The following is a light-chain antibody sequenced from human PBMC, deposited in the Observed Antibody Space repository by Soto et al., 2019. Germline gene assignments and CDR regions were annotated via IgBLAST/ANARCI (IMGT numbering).Light chain of an antibody. V-gene: IGKV3-20*01. CDR1: QSVAASY. Sequence: EIVLTQSPGTLSLSPGERATLSCRASQSVAASYLAWYQQKPGQAPRLLMYGASSRASGIPDRFSGSGSGTDFTLTISRLEPEDFAVYYCQQYDGSVITFGQGTRLEIK. J-gene: IGKJ5*01. CDR2: GAS. CDR3: QQYDGSVIT.